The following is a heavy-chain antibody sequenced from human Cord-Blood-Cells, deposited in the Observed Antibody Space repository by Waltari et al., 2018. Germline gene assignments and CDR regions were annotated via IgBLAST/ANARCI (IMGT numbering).Heavy chain of an antibody. V-gene: IGHV4-30-4*08. CDR2: IDYSGGT. D-gene: IGHD5-12*01. J-gene: IGHJ3*02. Sequence: QVQLQESGPGLVKPSQTLSLTCTVSGGSISSGDYSWSWIRQPPGKGLEWIGYIDYSGGTYYNPSLKSRVTISVDTSKNQFSRNLSSVTAADTAVYYCASKSVVADAFDIWGQGTMVTVSS. CDR1: GGSISSGDYS. CDR3: ASKSVVADAFDI.